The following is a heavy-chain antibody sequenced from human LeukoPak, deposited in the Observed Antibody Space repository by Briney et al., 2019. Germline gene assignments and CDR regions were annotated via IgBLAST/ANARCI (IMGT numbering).Heavy chain of an antibody. CDR3: ARGPYCSSTSCYTGAYMDV. CDR1: GGSFSGYY. J-gene: IGHJ6*03. CDR2: INHSGST. V-gene: IGHV4-34*01. D-gene: IGHD2-2*02. Sequence: PSETLSLTCAVYGGSFSGYYWSWIRQPPGKGLEWIGEINHSGSTNYNPSLKSRVTISVDTSKNQFSLKLSSVTAADTAVYYCARGPYCSSTSCYTGAYMDVWGKGTTVTVSS.